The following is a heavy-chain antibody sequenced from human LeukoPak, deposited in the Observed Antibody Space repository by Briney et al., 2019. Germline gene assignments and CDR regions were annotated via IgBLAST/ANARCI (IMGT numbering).Heavy chain of an antibody. CDR1: GFTFSSYA. CDR3: ARDALTGSYAQPDC. CDR2: ISGSGGST. J-gene: IGHJ4*02. D-gene: IGHD1-26*01. V-gene: IGHV3-23*01. Sequence: GGSLRLSCAASGFTFSSYAMSWVRQAPGKGLEWVSAISGSGGSTYYADSVKGRFTISRDNAKNSLYLQMNSLRVEDTAVYYCARDALTGSYAQPDCWGQGTLVTVSS.